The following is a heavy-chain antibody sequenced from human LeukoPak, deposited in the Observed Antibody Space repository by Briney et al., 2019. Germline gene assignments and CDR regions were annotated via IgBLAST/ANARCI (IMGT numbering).Heavy chain of an antibody. CDR1: GLTFDDYA. Sequence: GRSLRLSCAASGLTFDDYAMHWVRQAPGKGLEWVSGISWNGGSTGYADSVKGRFTISRDNAKNSLCLQMNSLRAEDTAVYYCARDLGLGRCMDVWGQGTTVTVSS. V-gene: IGHV3-9*01. D-gene: IGHD1-26*01. CDR3: ARDLGLGRCMDV. CDR2: ISWNGGST. J-gene: IGHJ6*02.